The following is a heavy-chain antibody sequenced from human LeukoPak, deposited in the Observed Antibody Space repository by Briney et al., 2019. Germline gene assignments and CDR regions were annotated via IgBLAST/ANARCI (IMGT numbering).Heavy chain of an antibody. CDR2: ISGSGGST. CDR1: GFTFSSYA. D-gene: IGHD6-19*01. Sequence: PGGSLRLSCAASGFTFSSYAMSWVRQAPGKGLEWVSAISGSGGSTYYADSVKGRFTISRDNSKNTLYLQMNSLRAEDTAVYYCAKAWHLYSSGFDAFDIWGQGTMVTVSS. CDR3: AKAWHLYSSGFDAFDI. V-gene: IGHV3-23*01. J-gene: IGHJ3*02.